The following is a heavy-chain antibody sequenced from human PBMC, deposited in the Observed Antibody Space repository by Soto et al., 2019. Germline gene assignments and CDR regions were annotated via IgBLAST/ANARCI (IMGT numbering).Heavy chain of an antibody. V-gene: IGHV3-23*01. CDR2: MSNSGSRT. D-gene: IGHD3-9*01. Sequence: VQLLESGGGLVQPGGSLRLSCAASGFTFSNYAMSWVRQDPGKGLEWVSGMSNSGSRTYYADSVKGRFIISRDNSKNTLYLLMNSLRPVDTAVYYRAKAYFDILTGYFGDYWGQGTLVSFSS. J-gene: IGHJ4*02. CDR1: GFTFSNYA. CDR3: AKAYFDILTGYFGDY.